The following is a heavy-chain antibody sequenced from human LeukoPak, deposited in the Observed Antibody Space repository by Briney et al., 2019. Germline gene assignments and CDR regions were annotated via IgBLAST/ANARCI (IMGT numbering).Heavy chain of an antibody. V-gene: IGHV3-48*03. Sequence: GGSLRLSCAASGLTFSSYEMNWVRQAPGKGLEWISYISSASNMIYYAESVKGRFTISRDNAKNSLYLQTNSLRAEDTAVYYCATASGSWYRYYFDSWGQGILVTVSS. J-gene: IGHJ4*02. CDR3: ATASGSWYRYYFDS. CDR1: GLTFSSYE. CDR2: ISSASNMI. D-gene: IGHD6-13*01.